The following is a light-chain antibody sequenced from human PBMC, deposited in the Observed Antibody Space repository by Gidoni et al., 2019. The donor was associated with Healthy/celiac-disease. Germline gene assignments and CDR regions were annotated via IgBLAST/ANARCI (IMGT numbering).Light chain of an antibody. CDR1: QSLLHSNGYNY. CDR2: LGS. J-gene: IGKJ1*01. V-gene: IGKV2-28*01. Sequence: DIALPHLPLSLPATPGEPAPIPCRSSQSLLHSNGYNYLNWYLQKPGQSPQLLIYLGSNRASGVPDRFSGSGSGTDFTLKISRVEAEDVGVYYCMQALQTPWTFGQGTKVEIK. CDR3: MQALQTPWT.